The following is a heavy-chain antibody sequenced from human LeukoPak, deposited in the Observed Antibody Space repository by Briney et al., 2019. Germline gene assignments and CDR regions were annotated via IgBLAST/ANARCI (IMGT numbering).Heavy chain of an antibody. Sequence: SETLSLTCAVYSGSFSGYYWSWIRQPPGKGLEWIGEINHSGSTNYNPSLKSRVTISVDTSKNQFSLKLSSVTAADTAVYYCARVTARGKDFDYWGQGTLVTVSS. CDR1: SGSFSGYY. J-gene: IGHJ4*02. V-gene: IGHV4-34*01. CDR3: ARVTARGKDFDY. CDR2: INHSGST. D-gene: IGHD1-26*01.